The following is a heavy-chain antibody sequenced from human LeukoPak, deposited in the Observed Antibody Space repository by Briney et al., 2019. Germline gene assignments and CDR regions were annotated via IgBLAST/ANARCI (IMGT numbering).Heavy chain of an antibody. D-gene: IGHD2-8*01. Sequence: PGGSLRLSCAASGFTFDDYAMHWVRQAPGKGLEWVSGISWNSGTKGYADSVKGRFTISRDNAKNFLYLQMNSLRGEDAALYYCAVLHYYAMDVWGQGTTVTVSS. CDR2: ISWNSGTK. V-gene: IGHV3-9*01. J-gene: IGHJ6*02. CDR3: AVLHYYAMDV. CDR1: GFTFDDYA.